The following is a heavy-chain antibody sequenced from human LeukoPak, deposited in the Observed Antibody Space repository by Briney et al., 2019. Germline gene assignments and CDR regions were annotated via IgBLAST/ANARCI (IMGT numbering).Heavy chain of an antibody. V-gene: IGHV1-46*01. J-gene: IGHJ4*02. CDR3: ARDYSNARAFDY. CDR1: GYTFTNYF. Sequence: ASVKVSCKASGYTFTNYFIHWVRQAPGQGLEWMGIINPSGGSTSYAHKFQGTVTMTRDTSTNTVYMELSSLRSEDTAVYYCARDYSNARAFDYWGQGTLVTVSS. CDR2: INPSGGST. D-gene: IGHD4-11*01.